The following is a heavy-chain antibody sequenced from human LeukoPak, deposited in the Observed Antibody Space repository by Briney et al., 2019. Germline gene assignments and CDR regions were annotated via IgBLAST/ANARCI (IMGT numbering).Heavy chain of an antibody. Sequence: ASVNVSCKASGYTFTSYGLSWVRQAPGQGLEWMGWISVYNGNTNYAQKVQGRVTMTTDTSTSTAYMELRSLRSDDTAVYYCATMWGTGYQKRITIFGVVQDAFDIWGQGTMVTVSS. CDR2: ISVYNGNT. V-gene: IGHV1-18*01. CDR3: ATMWGTGYQKRITIFGVVQDAFDI. J-gene: IGHJ3*02. D-gene: IGHD3-3*01. CDR1: GYTFTSYG.